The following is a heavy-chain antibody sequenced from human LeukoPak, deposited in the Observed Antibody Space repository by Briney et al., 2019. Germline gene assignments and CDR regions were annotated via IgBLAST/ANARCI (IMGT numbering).Heavy chain of an antibody. J-gene: IGHJ3*02. V-gene: IGHV2-5*01. CDR2: IYWNGDR. CDR3: AQYPDYGGDYDAFDI. CDR1: GFSLGTSGMG. Sequence: SGPTLVNPTQTLTLTCTFSGFSLGTSGMGVGWIRQPPGKALEWLAIIYWNGDRRFNPSLKSRLTIKKDTSKNQVVLTVTNMDPVDTATYYCAQYPDYGGDYDAFDIWGHGTMVTVSS. D-gene: IGHD4-23*01.